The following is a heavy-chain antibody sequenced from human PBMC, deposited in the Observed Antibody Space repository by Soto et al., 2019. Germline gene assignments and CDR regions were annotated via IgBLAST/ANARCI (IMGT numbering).Heavy chain of an antibody. CDR1: GGYIRSGGYS. V-gene: IGHV4-61*08. D-gene: IGHD3-10*01. J-gene: IGHJ6*02. CDR2: ISDIAYT. CDR3: ARQGFGVLHGLVDV. Sequence: PSETQSLTSAVSGGYIRSGGYSCSWFRLPPGKGLEWIGYISDIAYTSYNPSLKGRVSISVDTSKNQFSLTLTSVTAADTAVYYCARQGFGVLHGLVDVWGQGTTVTVSS.